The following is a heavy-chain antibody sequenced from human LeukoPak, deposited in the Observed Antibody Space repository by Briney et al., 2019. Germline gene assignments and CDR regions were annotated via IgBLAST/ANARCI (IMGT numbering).Heavy chain of an antibody. Sequence: GGSLRLSCAASGFTFSSYSMSWVRQAPGKGLEWVANINLDGSEQYCVDSVKGRFTISRDNTKTSLFLQMNSLRAEDTAVYYCATAKDYTNYGAYFDYWGQGTLVTVSS. D-gene: IGHD4-11*01. CDR1: GFTFSSYS. J-gene: IGHJ4*02. CDR2: INLDGSEQ. V-gene: IGHV3-7*01. CDR3: ATAKDYTNYGAYFDY.